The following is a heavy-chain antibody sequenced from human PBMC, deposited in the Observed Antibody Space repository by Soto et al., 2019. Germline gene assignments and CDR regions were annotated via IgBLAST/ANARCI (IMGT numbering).Heavy chain of an antibody. V-gene: IGHV1-18*01. D-gene: IGHD6-13*01. CDR1: GYTFTNYG. CDR2: ISDYNGNT. Sequence: QVQLVQSGAEVKKPGASVKVSCKASGYTFTNYGIGWVRQAPGQGLDWMGWISDYNGNTNYAQKLQGRVTITTDTSTSTAYMELRSLRSDDTAVYYFARLTATDRDWYFDLWGRGTLVSVSS. J-gene: IGHJ2*01. CDR3: ARLTATDRDWYFDL.